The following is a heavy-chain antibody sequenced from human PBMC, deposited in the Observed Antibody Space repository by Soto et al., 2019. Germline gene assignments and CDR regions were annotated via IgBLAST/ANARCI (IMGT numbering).Heavy chain of an antibody. CDR2: IYYSGST. CDR1: GGSISSGGYS. Sequence: PSETLSLTCAVSGGSISSGGYSWSWIRQPPGKGLEWIGYIYYSGSTNYNPSLKSRVTISVDMSKNQFSLKLSSVTAADTAVYYCARRYGGAFDIWGQGTMVTVSS. J-gene: IGHJ3*02. D-gene: IGHD4-17*01. CDR3: ARRYGGAFDI. V-gene: IGHV4-61*08.